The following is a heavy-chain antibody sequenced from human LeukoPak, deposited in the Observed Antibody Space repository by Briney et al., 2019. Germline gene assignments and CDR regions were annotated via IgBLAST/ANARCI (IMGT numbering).Heavy chain of an antibody. CDR1: GDSISSYY. Sequence: SETLSLTCTVSGDSISSYYWSWIRQPPVKELEWIGEINHSGSTNYNPSLKSRVTISVDTSKNQFSLKLSSVTAADTAVYYCARSGARKWLVRRLLSYWGQGTLVTVSS. CDR2: INHSGST. CDR3: ARSGARKWLVRRLLSY. J-gene: IGHJ4*02. V-gene: IGHV4-34*01. D-gene: IGHD6-19*01.